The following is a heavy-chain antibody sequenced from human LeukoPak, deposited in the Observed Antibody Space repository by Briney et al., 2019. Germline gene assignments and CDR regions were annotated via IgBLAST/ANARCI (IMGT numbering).Heavy chain of an antibody. V-gene: IGHV3-11*04. Sequence: GGSLRLXCAASGFTFSDYYMSWIRQAPGKGLEWVSYISSSGSTIYYADSVKGRFTISRDNAKNSLYLQMNSLRAEDTAVYYCARVYCSSTSCPYYYYYMDVWGKGTTVTVSS. CDR1: GFTFSDYY. CDR2: ISSSGSTI. CDR3: ARVYCSSTSCPYYYYYMDV. J-gene: IGHJ6*03. D-gene: IGHD2-2*01.